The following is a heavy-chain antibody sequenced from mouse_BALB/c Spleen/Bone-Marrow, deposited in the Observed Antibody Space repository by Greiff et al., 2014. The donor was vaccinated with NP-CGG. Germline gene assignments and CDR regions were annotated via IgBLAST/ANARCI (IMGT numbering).Heavy chain of an antibody. Sequence: VQLQQSGPGLVAPSQSLSITCTVSGFSLTSYGVHWVRQPPGKGLEWLGVIWAGGSTNYNSALMSRLSISKDNSKSQVFLKMNSLQTDDTAMYYCARDQGPPYWGQGTLVTVSA. V-gene: IGHV2-9*02. CDR3: ARDQGPPY. CDR1: GFSLTSYG. CDR2: IWAGGST. J-gene: IGHJ3*01. D-gene: IGHD3-2*02.